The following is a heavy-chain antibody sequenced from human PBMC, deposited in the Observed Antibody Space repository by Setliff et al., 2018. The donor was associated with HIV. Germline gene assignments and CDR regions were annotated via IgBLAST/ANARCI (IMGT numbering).Heavy chain of an antibody. CDR1: GFTFSSYW. V-gene: IGHV3-74*01. D-gene: IGHD4-17*01. CDR3: ARYGDYVKPFDY. J-gene: IGHJ4*02. CDR2: INSDGSST. Sequence: GGSLRLSCAASGFTFSSYWMHWVRQAPGKGLVWVSRINSDGSSTSYADSVKGRFTISRDNAKNTLYLQMNSLRAEDTAVYYCARYGDYVKPFDYWGQGTLVTVSS.